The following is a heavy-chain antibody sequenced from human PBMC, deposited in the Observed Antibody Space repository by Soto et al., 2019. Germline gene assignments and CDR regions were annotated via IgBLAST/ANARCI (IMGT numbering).Heavy chain of an antibody. J-gene: IGHJ4*02. V-gene: IGHV3-73*01. CDR2: IRSKANSYAT. Sequence: EVQLVESGGGLVQPGGSLKLSCAASGFTFSGSAMHWVRQASGKGLEWVGRIRSKANSYATAYAASVKGRFTISRDDSNNTAYLQMNILKTEYTTVYYCTRHHFHCSGGSCYLDIYWGQGTLVTVSS. CDR3: TRHHFHCSGGSCYLDIY. D-gene: IGHD2-15*01. CDR1: GFTFSGSA.